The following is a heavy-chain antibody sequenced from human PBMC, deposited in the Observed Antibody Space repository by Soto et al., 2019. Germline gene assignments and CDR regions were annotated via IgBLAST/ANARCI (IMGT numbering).Heavy chain of an antibody. CDR2: TYYRSKLYN. CDR3: ARAPRGVIPEYFQH. D-gene: IGHD3-10*01. CDR1: GDSVSSNSAA. Sequence: PSQPLSLTCAISGDSVSSNSAAWNWIRQSPSRGLEWLGRTYYRSKLYNDYAVSVKSRITINPDTSKNQFSLQLNSVTPEDTAVYYCARAPRGVIPEYFQHWGQGTLVTVSS. V-gene: IGHV6-1*01. J-gene: IGHJ1*01.